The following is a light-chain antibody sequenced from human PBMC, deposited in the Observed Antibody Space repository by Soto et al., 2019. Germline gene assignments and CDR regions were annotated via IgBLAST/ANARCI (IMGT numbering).Light chain of an antibody. CDR2: EVT. V-gene: IGLV2-8*01. J-gene: IGLJ3*02. CDR1: SSDVGGYNY. Sequence: QSALTQPPSASGSPGQSVTISCTGTSSDVGGYNYVSWYQHHTDKAPKLIIYEVTKRPSGVPDRFSGSKSGNPAALTVSGLQAEDEADYYCNSSAGINNVVFGGGTKLTVL. CDR3: NSSAGINNVV.